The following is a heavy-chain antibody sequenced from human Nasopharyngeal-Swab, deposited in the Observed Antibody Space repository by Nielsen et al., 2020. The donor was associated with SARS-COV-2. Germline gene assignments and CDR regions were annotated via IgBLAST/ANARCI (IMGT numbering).Heavy chain of an antibody. V-gene: IGHV1-45*02. J-gene: IGHJ3*02. Sequence: WVRQAPGQALEWMGWITPFNGNTNYAQKFQDRVTITRDRSMSTAYMELSSLRSEDTAMYYCARSRHSWGISHGSYGAFDIWGQGTMVTVSS. D-gene: IGHD3-16*01. CDR3: ARSRHSWGISHGSYGAFDI. CDR2: ITPFNGNT.